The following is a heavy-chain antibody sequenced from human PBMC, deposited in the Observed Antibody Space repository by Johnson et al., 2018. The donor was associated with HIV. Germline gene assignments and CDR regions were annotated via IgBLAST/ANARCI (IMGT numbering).Heavy chain of an antibody. CDR3: ARSPETGDRLWRAFDI. CDR2: ISYDGSNK. CDR1: GFTFSSYA. Sequence: QMLLVESGGGVVQPGRSLRLSCAASGFTFSSYAMHWVRQAPGKGLEWVAVISYDGSNKYYADSVKGRFTISRDNSKNTLYLQMNSLRVEDTAGYYCARSPETGDRLWRAFDIWGQGTMVTVSS. D-gene: IGHD4-17*01. J-gene: IGHJ3*02. V-gene: IGHV3-30*04.